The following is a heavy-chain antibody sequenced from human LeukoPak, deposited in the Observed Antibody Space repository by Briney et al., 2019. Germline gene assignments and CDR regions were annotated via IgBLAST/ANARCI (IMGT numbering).Heavy chain of an antibody. V-gene: IGHV3-23*01. Sequence: GGSLRLSCAASGFTFGSYAMSWVRRAPGKGLEWVSAISRSGGSTDYADSVKGRFTLSRDNSKNTLYLQMNNLRGEDTALYFCATESGGSGSPFDYWGQGTLVTVSS. CDR1: GFTFGSYA. D-gene: IGHD3-22*01. CDR3: ATESGGSGSPFDY. J-gene: IGHJ4*02. CDR2: ISRSGGST.